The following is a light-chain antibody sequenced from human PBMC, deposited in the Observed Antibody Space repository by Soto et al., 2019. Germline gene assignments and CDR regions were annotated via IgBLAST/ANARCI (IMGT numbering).Light chain of an antibody. CDR1: QSISSW. V-gene: IGKV1-5*03. Sequence: DIQMTRSPSTLSASVGDRVTITCRASQSISSWLAWYQQKPGKAPKLLIYKASSLESGVPSRFSGSGSETEFTLTISSLQPDDFATYYCQQYNSYLYTFGQGTKLEIK. CDR3: QQYNSYLYT. CDR2: KAS. J-gene: IGKJ2*01.